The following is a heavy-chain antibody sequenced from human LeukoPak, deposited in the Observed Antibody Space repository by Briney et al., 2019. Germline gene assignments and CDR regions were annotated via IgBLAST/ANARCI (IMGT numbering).Heavy chain of an antibody. Sequence: GGSLRLSCAASGFTVSSNYMSWVRQAPGKGLEWVSIIYSGGSTFYADSVKGGFTISRDNSKNTVSLQMNSLRAEDTAVYYCARRVVGATSVDYFDYWGQGTLVTVSS. CDR1: GFTVSSNY. V-gene: IGHV3-66*04. CDR3: ARRVVGATSVDYFDY. CDR2: IYSGGST. D-gene: IGHD1-26*01. J-gene: IGHJ4*02.